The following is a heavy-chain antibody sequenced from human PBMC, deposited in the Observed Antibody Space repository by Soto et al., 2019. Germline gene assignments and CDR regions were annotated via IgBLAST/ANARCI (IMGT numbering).Heavy chain of an antibody. CDR1: GGTFSSYT. D-gene: IGHD2-2*01. CDR2: IIPILGIA. J-gene: IGHJ6*02. Sequence: GASVKVSCKASGGTFSSYTISWVRQAPGQGLEWMGRIIPILGIANYAQKFQGRVTITADKSTSTAYMELSSLRSEDTAVYYCARWPPRYCSSTSCSNELDHYYYYGMDVWGQGTTVTVSS. CDR3: ARWPPRYCSSTSCSNELDHYYYYGMDV. V-gene: IGHV1-69*02.